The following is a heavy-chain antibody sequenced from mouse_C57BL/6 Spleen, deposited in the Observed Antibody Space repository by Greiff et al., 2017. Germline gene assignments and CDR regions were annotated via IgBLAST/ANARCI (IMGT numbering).Heavy chain of an antibody. V-gene: IGHV1-15*01. CDR1: GYTFTDYE. D-gene: IGHD2-4*01. J-gene: IGHJ4*01. CDR3: TAPIYYDYDGYYAMDY. Sequence: QVQLQQSGAELVRPGASVTLSCKASGYTFTDYEMHWVKQTPVHGLEWIGAIDPETGGTAYNQKFKGKAILTADKSSSTAYMELRSLTSEDSAVYYWTAPIYYDYDGYYAMDYWGQGTSVTVSS. CDR2: IDPETGGT.